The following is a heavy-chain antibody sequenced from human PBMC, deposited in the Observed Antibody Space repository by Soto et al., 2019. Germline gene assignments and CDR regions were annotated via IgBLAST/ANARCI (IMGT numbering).Heavy chain of an antibody. D-gene: IGHD4-17*01. CDR3: ASWAVQDRDFGGPFDY. V-gene: IGHV1-18*04. J-gene: IGHJ4*02. CDR1: GYTFSSHG. CDR2: ISGYNGNT. Sequence: QVQLVQSGAEVKKPGASVKVSCKASGYTFSSHGINWVRQAPGQGLEWMGWISGYNGNTKYAQKLQGRVTMTTDTSTSTAYMELRSLRSDDTAVYYCASWAVQDRDFGGPFDYWGQGTLVTVSS.